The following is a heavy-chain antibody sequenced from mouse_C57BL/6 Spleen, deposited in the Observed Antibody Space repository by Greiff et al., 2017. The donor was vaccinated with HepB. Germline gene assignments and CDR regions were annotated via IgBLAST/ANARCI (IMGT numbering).Heavy chain of an antibody. J-gene: IGHJ1*03. CDR3: ARSGLRRPSYWYFDV. V-gene: IGHV1-53*01. Sequence: QVQLQQPGTELVKPGASVKLSCKASGYTFTSYWMHWVKQRPGQGLEWIGNINPSNGGTNYNEKFKSKAKLTVDKSSSTAYMQLSSLTSEDSAVYYCARSGLRRPSYWYFDVWGTGTTVTVSS. D-gene: IGHD2-4*01. CDR1: GYTFTSYW. CDR2: INPSNGGT.